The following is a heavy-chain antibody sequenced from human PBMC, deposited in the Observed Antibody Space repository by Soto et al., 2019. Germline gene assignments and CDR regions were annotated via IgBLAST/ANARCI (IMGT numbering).Heavy chain of an antibody. D-gene: IGHD3-22*01. V-gene: IGHV1-69*12. CDR3: ASRGERDYDDPSGYG. CDR2: IIPIFGTT. J-gene: IGHJ1*01. CDR1: GGTFSNYA. Sequence: QVQLVQSGAEVKKPGSSVKVSCKASGGTFSNYALSWVRQAPGQGLEWMGDIIPIFGTTNNAQNFQGRVTITADEATRTAYMELSSLRSEDTAVYYCASRGERDYDDPSGYGWGQGTLVTFSS.